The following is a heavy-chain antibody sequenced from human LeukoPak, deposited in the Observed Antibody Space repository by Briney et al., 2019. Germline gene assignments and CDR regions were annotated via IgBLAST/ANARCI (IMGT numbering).Heavy chain of an antibody. CDR1: GFTLSSYA. J-gene: IGHJ4*02. CDR3: AKDLEVVVAAKILDY. CDR2: ISGSGGST. D-gene: IGHD2-15*01. Sequence: GGSLRLSCAASGFTLSSYAMSWVRQAPGKGLEWVSAISGSGGSTYYADSVKGRFTISRDNSKNTLYLQMNSLRAEDTAVYYCAKDLEVVVAAKILDYWGQGTLVTVSS. V-gene: IGHV3-23*01.